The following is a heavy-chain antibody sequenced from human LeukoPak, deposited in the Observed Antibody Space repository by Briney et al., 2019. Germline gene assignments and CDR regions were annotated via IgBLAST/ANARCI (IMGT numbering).Heavy chain of an antibody. J-gene: IGHJ4*02. CDR3: AGYYHDSSGYLG. CDR2: ISYSGST. Sequence: SETLSLTCTVSGASISSTGYYWGWIRQPPGKGLEWIGSISYSGSTYYNPSLKGRVTISVDTSKNQFSVKLTSVTAADTALYYCAGYYHDSSGYLGCGQGTLVTVSS. CDR1: GASISSTGYY. D-gene: IGHD3-22*01. V-gene: IGHV4-39*01.